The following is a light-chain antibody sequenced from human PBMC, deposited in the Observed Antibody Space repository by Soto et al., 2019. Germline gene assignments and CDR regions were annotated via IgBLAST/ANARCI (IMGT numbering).Light chain of an antibody. V-gene: IGKV2-28*01. CDR2: FGS. Sequence: EIVMTQSPLTLPVTPGDPSSISCSSSQSLLYNNTYNYLDWYVQKPGQSPQLLIYFGSNRAPGVPDRFSGSGSGTDFTLKINRVEAEGVGTYYCMQALQSLTFGQGTRLEIK. CDR3: MQALQSLT. J-gene: IGKJ5*01. CDR1: QSLLYNNTYNY.